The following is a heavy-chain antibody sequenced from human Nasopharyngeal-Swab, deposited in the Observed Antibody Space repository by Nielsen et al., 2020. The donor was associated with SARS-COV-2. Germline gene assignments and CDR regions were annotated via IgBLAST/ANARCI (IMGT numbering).Heavy chain of an antibody. Sequence: SETLSLTCTVSGDSISSYYWSWIRQPPGKGLAWIGYIYYSGSTNYNPSLKSRVTISVDTSKNQFSLKLSSVTAADTAVYYCARAYDYVWGSYRYKLDAFDIWGQGTMVTVSS. J-gene: IGHJ3*02. V-gene: IGHV4-59*13. CDR1: GDSISSYY. CDR3: ARAYDYVWGSYRYKLDAFDI. D-gene: IGHD3-16*02. CDR2: IYYSGST.